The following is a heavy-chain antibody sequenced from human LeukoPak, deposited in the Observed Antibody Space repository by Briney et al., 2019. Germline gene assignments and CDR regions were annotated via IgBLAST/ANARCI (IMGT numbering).Heavy chain of an antibody. J-gene: IGHJ4*02. CDR3: VKPPPDNWGVIDY. V-gene: IGHV3-23*01. CDR2: ITGSGVST. D-gene: IGHD7-27*01. CDR1: GFTFSAYG. Sequence: GGSLRLSCAASGFTFSAYGMSWVRQAPGKGLEWVSAITGSGVSTYYADSVKGRFTISRDNSRNTLYLQMNSLRAKDTAVYYCVKPPPDNWGVIDYWGQGTLVTVSS.